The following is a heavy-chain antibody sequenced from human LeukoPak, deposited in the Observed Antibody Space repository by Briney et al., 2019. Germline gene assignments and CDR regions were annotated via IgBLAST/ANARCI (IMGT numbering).Heavy chain of an antibody. CDR2: ISAYNGNT. V-gene: IGHV1-18*01. CDR1: GYTFTSYG. CDR3: AREGSEDYGDYPYYFDY. Sequence: ASVKVSCKASGYTFTSYGISWVRPAPGQGLEWMGWISAYNGNTNYALKLQGRVTMTTDTTTSTAYMELRSLRSDDTAVYYCAREGSEDYGDYPYYFDYWGQGTLVTVSS. D-gene: IGHD4-17*01. J-gene: IGHJ4*02.